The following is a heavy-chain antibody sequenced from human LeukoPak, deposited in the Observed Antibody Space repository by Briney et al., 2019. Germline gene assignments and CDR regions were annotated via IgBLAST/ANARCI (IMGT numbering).Heavy chain of an antibody. Sequence: PGESLKISCKGSGYSFTSYWIGWVRQLPGKGLEWMGIIYPGDSDTRYSPSFQGQVTISADKSISTAYLQWSSLKASDTAMYYCARHAYGSGSYPKYYYYYYMDVWGKGTTVTISS. V-gene: IGHV5-51*01. J-gene: IGHJ6*03. CDR1: GYSFTSYW. CDR3: ARHAYGSGSYPKYYYYYYMDV. D-gene: IGHD3-10*01. CDR2: IYPGDSDT.